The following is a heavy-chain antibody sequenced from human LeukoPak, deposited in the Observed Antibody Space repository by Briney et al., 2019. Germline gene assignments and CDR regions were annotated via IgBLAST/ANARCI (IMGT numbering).Heavy chain of an antibody. D-gene: IGHD3-10*01. J-gene: IGHJ4*02. CDR1: GLTFSSYA. CDR3: AKPGWFGELSDYFDY. CDR2: ISGSGGST. Sequence: PGGSLRLSCAASGLTFSSYAMSWVRQAPGKGLEWVSAISGSGGSTYYADSVKGRFTISRDNSKNTLYLQMNSLRAEDTAVYYCAKPGWFGELSDYFDYWGQGTLVTVSS. V-gene: IGHV3-23*01.